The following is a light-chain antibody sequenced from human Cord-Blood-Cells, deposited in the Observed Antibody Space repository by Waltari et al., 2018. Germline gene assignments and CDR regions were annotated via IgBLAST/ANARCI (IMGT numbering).Light chain of an antibody. Sequence: QSALTQPPSVSGSPGQSVTISCNGTSSDVGSYNRVSWYQQPPGTAPKLIIYEVSNRPSGVPDRFSGSKSGNTASLTISGLQAEDEADYYCSSYTSSSTFVFGTGTKVTVL. CDR1: SSDVGSYNR. CDR2: EVS. J-gene: IGLJ1*01. V-gene: IGLV2-18*02. CDR3: SSYTSSSTFV.